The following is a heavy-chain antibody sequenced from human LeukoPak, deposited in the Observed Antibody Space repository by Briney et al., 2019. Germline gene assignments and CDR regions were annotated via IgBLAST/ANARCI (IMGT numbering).Heavy chain of an antibody. CDR1: GFTFSSYG. CDR3: AKRPSDSSAYFDY. CDR2: ISYDGGNK. Sequence: QPGRSLRLSCAASGFTFSSYGMHWVRQAPGKGLEWVAVISYDGGNKYYADFVKGRFTISRNNSKNTLYLQMNSLRAEDTAVYYCAKRPSDSSAYFDYWGQGTLVTVSS. V-gene: IGHV3-30*18. J-gene: IGHJ4*02. D-gene: IGHD3-22*01.